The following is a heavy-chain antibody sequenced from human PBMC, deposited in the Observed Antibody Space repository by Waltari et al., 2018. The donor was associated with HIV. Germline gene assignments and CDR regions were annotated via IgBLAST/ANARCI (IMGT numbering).Heavy chain of an antibody. D-gene: IGHD2-15*01. CDR2: RIGSGIDT. Sequence: EVQLLESVGGLVQPGGSLTLSCVASGFTFNKYAMSWVRQTPGRGRGWLSARIGSGIDTKYADSVKGRFTVSRDNSKNTVYLHMNGLRAEDSAVYFCAKDLIYPVVSSVRIDYWGQGTRVTVSS. V-gene: IGHV3-23*01. CDR1: GFTFNKYA. CDR3: AKDLIYPVVSSVRIDY. J-gene: IGHJ4*02.